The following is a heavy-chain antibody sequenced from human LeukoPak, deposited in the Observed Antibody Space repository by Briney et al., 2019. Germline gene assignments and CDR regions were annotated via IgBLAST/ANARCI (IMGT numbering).Heavy chain of an antibody. V-gene: IGHV1-24*01. D-gene: IGHD3-10*01. CDR3: ATSIIVRGDQLAYFDY. CDR2: FDPEDGET. CDR1: GYTLTELS. Sequence: ASVKVSCKVSGYTLTELSMHRVRQAPGKGLEWMGGFDPEDGETIYAQKFQGRVTMTEDTSTDTAYMELSSLRSEDTAVYYCATSIIVRGDQLAYFDYWGQGTLVTVSS. J-gene: IGHJ4*02.